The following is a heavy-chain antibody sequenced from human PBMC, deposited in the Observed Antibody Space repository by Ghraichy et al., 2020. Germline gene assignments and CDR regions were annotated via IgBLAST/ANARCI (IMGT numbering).Heavy chain of an antibody. CDR3: ARHIGLVGDYAGGPYYFDY. CDR1: GGSISSYY. V-gene: IGHV4-59*08. Sequence: SETLSLTCTVSGGSISSYYWSWIRQPPGKGLEWIGYIYYSGSTNYNPSLKSRVTISVDTSKNQFSLKLSSVTAADTALYYCARHIGLVGDYAGGPYYFDYWGQGTLVTVSS. D-gene: IGHD4-23*01. J-gene: IGHJ4*02. CDR2: IYYSGST.